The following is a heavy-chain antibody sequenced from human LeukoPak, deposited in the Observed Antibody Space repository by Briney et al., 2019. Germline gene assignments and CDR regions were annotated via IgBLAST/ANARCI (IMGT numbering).Heavy chain of an antibody. CDR3: ARGKYGSGSYSVNFARPFDS. J-gene: IGHJ4*02. CDR1: GFTFSGYP. V-gene: IGHV4-34*01. Sequence: GSLRLSCAASGFTFSGYPIHWVRQSPGKGLEWIGDINHRGTTNYNPSLESRVTMSMDTSKKQFSLSLSSVTAADTAMYYCARGKYGSGSYSVNFARPFDSWGQGTLVTVSS. D-gene: IGHD3-10*01. CDR2: INHRGTT.